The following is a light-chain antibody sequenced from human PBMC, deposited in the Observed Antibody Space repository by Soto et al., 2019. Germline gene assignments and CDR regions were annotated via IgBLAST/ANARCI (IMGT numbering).Light chain of an antibody. CDR2: EVR. Sequence: QSALTQPASVSGSPGQSITISCAGSNSDIGSYKYVSWFQQHPGNAPKLIISEVRDRPSGVSTRFSGSKSGNTASLTISGLQPEDEADYYRSSYTTSGTPYVFGTGTKLTVL. J-gene: IGLJ1*01. CDR3: SSYTTSGTPYV. V-gene: IGLV2-14*01. CDR1: NSDIGSYKY.